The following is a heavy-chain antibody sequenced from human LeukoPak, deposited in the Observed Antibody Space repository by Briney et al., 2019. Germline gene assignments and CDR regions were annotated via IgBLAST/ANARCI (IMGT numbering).Heavy chain of an antibody. V-gene: IGHV3-48*01. J-gene: IGHJ4*02. CDR3: TRVTSTSSWYQFGY. CDR1: GFTFSSYG. Sequence: PGGTLRLSCAASGFTFSSYGMSWVRQAPGKGLEWVSYISSSSGITNYADSVKGRFTISRDNAKNSLYLQMNSLRAEDTAVYYCTRVTSTSSWYQFGYWGQGTLVTVSS. D-gene: IGHD6-13*01. CDR2: ISSSSGIT.